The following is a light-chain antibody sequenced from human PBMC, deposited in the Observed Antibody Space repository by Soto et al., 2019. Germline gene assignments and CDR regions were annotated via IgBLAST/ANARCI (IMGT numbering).Light chain of an antibody. CDR2: KAS. V-gene: IGKV1-5*03. CDR3: QQYKSYST. CDR1: QSISDW. J-gene: IGKJ1*01. Sequence: DIQMTQSPSTLSASVGDRVTITCRASQSISDWLAWYQQKPGKAPKLLIYKASSLESGVPSRFSGSGSGTEFALTISSLQPDDCAADYCQQYKSYSTFGLGTKVEIK.